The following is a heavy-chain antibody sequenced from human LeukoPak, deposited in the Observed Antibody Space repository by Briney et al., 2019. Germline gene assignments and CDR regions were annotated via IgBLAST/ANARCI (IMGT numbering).Heavy chain of an antibody. CDR1: GGTFSSYA. D-gene: IGHD2-2*01. Sequence: SVKVSCKASGGTFSSYAISWVRQAPGQGLEWMGGIIPIFGTANYAQKFQGRVTITADESTSTAYMELSSLRSEDTAVYYCASLPAANDAFDIWGQGTMVTVSS. CDR3: ASLPAANDAFDI. V-gene: IGHV1-69*13. CDR2: IIPIFGTA. J-gene: IGHJ3*02.